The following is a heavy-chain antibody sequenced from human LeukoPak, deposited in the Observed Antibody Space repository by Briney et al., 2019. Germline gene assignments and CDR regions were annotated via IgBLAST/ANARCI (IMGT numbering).Heavy chain of an antibody. CDR2: IRSKAYGGTT. Sequence: GGSLRLSCTASGFTFGDYAMSWVRQAPGKGLEWVGFIRSKAYGGTTEYAASVKGRFTISRDDSKSIAYLQMNSLKTEDTAVYYCTTRLGGAIFGVGSNAFDVWGQGTMVTVSS. V-gene: IGHV3-49*04. CDR1: GFTFGDYA. CDR3: TTRLGGAIFGVGSNAFDV. J-gene: IGHJ3*01. D-gene: IGHD3-3*01.